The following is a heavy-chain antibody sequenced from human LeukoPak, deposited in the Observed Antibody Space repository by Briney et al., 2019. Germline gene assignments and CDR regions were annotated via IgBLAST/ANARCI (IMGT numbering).Heavy chain of an antibody. CDR3: ARINYYGSGSYYPRAEYFQH. CDR1: GYTFINYG. CDR2: IIPIFGTA. V-gene: IGHV1-69*05. J-gene: IGHJ1*01. D-gene: IGHD3-10*01. Sequence: AASVKVSCKASGYTFINYGISWVRQAPGQGLEWMGGIIPIFGTANYAQKFQGRVTITTDESTSTAYMELSSLRSEDTAVYYCARINYYGSGSYYPRAEYFQHWGQGTLVTVSS.